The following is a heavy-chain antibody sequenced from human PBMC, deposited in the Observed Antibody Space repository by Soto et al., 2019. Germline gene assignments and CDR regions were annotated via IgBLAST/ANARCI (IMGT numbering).Heavy chain of an antibody. D-gene: IGHD1-1*01. Sequence: GGSLRLSCAASGFTFSTYWMSWVRQAPGKGLEWVANIKQDGGETYYVDSVKGRFTISRDNAKNSLYLQMNSLRAEDTAVYYCARDSGTSDYWGQGTLVTVSS. J-gene: IGHJ4*02. CDR3: ARDSGTSDY. CDR1: GFTFSTYW. CDR2: IKQDGGET. V-gene: IGHV3-7*01.